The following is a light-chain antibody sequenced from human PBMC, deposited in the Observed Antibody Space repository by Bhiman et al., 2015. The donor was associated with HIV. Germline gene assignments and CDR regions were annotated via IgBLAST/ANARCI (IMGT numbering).Light chain of an antibody. V-gene: IGLV1-40*01. CDR2: GNS. Sequence: QSVLTQPPSVSGAPGQRVTISCTGSSSNIGAGYDVHWFQQLPKTAPKLLIYGNSNRPSGVPDRFSGSKSGTSASLAITGLQAEDEADYYCQSYDSSLSGPWVFGGGTKLTVL. CDR3: QSYDSSLSGPWV. CDR1: SSNIGAGYD. J-gene: IGLJ3*02.